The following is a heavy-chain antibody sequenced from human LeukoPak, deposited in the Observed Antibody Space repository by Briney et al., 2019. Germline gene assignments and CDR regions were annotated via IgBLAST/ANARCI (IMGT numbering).Heavy chain of an antibody. D-gene: IGHD6-13*01. CDR1: GYTFTAFY. V-gene: IGHV1-2*06. Sequence: ASVKVSCKASGYTFTAFYMHWVRQAPGQGLEWMGRINPNSGGIKYAQKFQGRVTMTTDTSINTAYLELSRLRSDDTAVYYCARGYSSSWLDYWGQGTLVTVSS. J-gene: IGHJ4*02. CDR2: INPNSGGI. CDR3: ARGYSSSWLDY.